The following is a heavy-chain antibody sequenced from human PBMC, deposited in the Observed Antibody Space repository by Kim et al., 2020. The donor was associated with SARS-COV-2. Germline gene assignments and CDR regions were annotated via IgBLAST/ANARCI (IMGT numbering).Heavy chain of an antibody. D-gene: IGHD6-13*01. Sequence: SETLSLTCAVYGGSFSGYYWSWIRQPTGKGLEWIGEINHSGSTNYNPSLKSRVTISVDTSKNQFSLKLSSVTAADTAVYYCAPGPRSIAAAGPLQGDWGQGTLVTVSS. CDR2: INHSGST. V-gene: IGHV4-34*01. CDR3: APGPRSIAAAGPLQGD. J-gene: IGHJ4*02. CDR1: GGSFSGYY.